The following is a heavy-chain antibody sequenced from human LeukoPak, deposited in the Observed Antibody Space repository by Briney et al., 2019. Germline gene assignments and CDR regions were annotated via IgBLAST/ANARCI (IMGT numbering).Heavy chain of an antibody. CDR2: IIPIFGTA. D-gene: IGHD3-22*01. V-gene: IGHV1-69*05. CDR3: ARALYYYDSSGYYGY. Sequence: ASVKVSCKASGGTFSSYAISWVRQAPGQGLEWMGRIIPIFGTANYAQKFQGRVTITTDESTSTADMELSSLRSEDTAVYYCARALYYYDSSGYYGYWGQGTLVTVSS. CDR1: GGTFSSYA. J-gene: IGHJ4*02.